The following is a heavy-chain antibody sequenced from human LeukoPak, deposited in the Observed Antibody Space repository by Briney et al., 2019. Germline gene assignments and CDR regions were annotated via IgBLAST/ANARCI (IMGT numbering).Heavy chain of an antibody. CDR1: GGSISSYY. Sequence: SETLSLTCTVSGGSISSYYWSWIRQPLGKGLEWIGYIYYRVSTNYNPSLKSRVTISVDTSKNQFSLKLSSVTAADTAVYYCARASGSSDFDSSGPGTLVTVSS. V-gene: IGHV4-59*01. CDR2: IYYRVST. J-gene: IGHJ4*02. D-gene: IGHD1-26*01. CDR3: ARASGSSDFDS.